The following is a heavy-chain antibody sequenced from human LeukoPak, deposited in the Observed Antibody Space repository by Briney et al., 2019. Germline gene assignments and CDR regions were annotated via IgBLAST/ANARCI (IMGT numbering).Heavy chain of an antibody. V-gene: IGHV1-69*06. J-gene: IGHJ4*02. CDR1: GYTFTSYG. D-gene: IGHD3-3*01. CDR2: IIPIFGTA. CDR3: ASSLGGGSRSY. Sequence: SVKVSCKASGYTFTSYGISWVRQAPGQGLEWMGGIIPIFGTANYAQKFQGRVTITADKSTSTAYMELSSLRSEDTAVYYCASSLGGGSRSYWGQGTLVTVSS.